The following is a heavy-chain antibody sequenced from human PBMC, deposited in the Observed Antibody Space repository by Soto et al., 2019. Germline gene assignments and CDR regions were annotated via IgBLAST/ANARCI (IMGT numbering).Heavy chain of an antibody. D-gene: IGHD3-22*01. CDR1: GGSISSGDYY. V-gene: IGHV4-30-4*01. CDR3: ARGPYDSSGYNFDY. Sequence: QVQLQESGPGLVKPSQTLSLTCTVSGGSISSGDYYWSWIRQPPGKGLEWIGYIYYSGSTYYNPSRKSRVTRSVDTANHQFSLKLSSVTAAATAVYYCARGPYDSSGYNFDYWGQGTLVTVSS. CDR2: IYYSGST. J-gene: IGHJ4*02.